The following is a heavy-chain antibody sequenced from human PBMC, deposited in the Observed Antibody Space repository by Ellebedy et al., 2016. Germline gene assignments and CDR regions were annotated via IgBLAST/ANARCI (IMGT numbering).Heavy chain of an antibody. CDR2: ISSSSSYT. V-gene: IGHV3-11*05. CDR3: ARDATVSAAGPNWFDP. D-gene: IGHD4-17*01. J-gene: IGHJ5*02. CDR1: GFTFSDYY. Sequence: GGSLRLSXAASGFTFSDYYMSWIRQAPGKGLEWVSYISSSSSYTNYADSVKGRFTISRDNAKNSLYLQMNSLRAEDTAVYYCARDATVSAAGPNWFDPWGQGTLVTVSS.